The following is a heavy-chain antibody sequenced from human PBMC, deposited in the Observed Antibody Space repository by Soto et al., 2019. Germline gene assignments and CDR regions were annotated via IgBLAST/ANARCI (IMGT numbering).Heavy chain of an antibody. D-gene: IGHD2-15*01. CDR2: VTYGGST. CDR1: GGSITNYY. CDR3: ARLRCSGGSCCVLDS. Sequence: ETLSLTCTVSGGSITNYYWSWIRQPPGKGLEWIGYVTYGGSTNYNPSLKSRVTISVDTSKMQFSLKLNSVTAADTAVYYCARLRCSGGSCCVLDSWGQGTLVTVSS. V-gene: IGHV4-59*01. J-gene: IGHJ4*02.